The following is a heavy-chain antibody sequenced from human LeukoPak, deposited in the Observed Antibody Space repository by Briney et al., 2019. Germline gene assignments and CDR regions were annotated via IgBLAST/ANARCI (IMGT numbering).Heavy chain of an antibody. J-gene: IGHJ4*02. CDR3: ATPGIAAAGTGINYFDY. Sequence: SVKVSCKASGYTFTSYGISWVRQAPGQGLEWMGGIIPIFGTANYAQKFQGRVTITTDESTSTAYMELSSLRSEDTAVYYCATPGIAAAGTGINYFDYWGQGTLVTVSS. D-gene: IGHD6-13*01. V-gene: IGHV1-69*05. CDR2: IIPIFGTA. CDR1: GYTFTSYG.